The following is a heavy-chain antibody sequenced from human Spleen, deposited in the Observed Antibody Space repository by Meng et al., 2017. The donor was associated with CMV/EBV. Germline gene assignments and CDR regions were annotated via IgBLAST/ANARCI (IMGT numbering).Heavy chain of an antibody. CDR2: IYPNTGGT. CDR1: FTGYY. CDR3: ARIPYCTNGVCYPYWYFDL. D-gene: IGHD2-8*01. V-gene: IGHV1-2*02. Sequence: FTGYYMHWVRRAPGQGLEWMGWIYPNTGGTNYAQKFQGRVTMTRETSIRTAYMELSRLRSDDTAVYYCARIPYCTNGVCYPYWYFDLWGRGTLVTVSS. J-gene: IGHJ2*01.